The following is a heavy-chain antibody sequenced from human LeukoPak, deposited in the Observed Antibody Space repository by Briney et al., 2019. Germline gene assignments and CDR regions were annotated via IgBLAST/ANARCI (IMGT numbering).Heavy chain of an antibody. CDR1: GGSISSGGYY. D-gene: IGHD6-6*01. CDR3: ARAPRDSSSPLARAFDI. J-gene: IGHJ3*02. V-gene: IGHV4-31*03. Sequence: PSETLSLTCTVSGGSISSGGYYWSWIRQHPGKGLEWIVYIYYSGSTYYNPSLKSRVTISVDTSKNQFSLKLSSVTAADTAVYYCARAPRDSSSPLARAFDIWGQGTMVTVSS. CDR2: IYYSGST.